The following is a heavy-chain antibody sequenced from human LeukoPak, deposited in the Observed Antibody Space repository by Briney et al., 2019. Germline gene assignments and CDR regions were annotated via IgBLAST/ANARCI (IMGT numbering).Heavy chain of an antibody. Sequence: GGSLRLSRAASGFTFSSYGMHWVRQAPGKGLEWVAFIRYDGSNKYYADSVKGRFTISRDNSKNTLHLQMNSLRAEDTAVYYCAKDQDTAIVFDYWGQGTLVTVSS. CDR2: IRYDGSNK. V-gene: IGHV3-30*02. CDR3: AKDQDTAIVFDY. J-gene: IGHJ4*02. CDR1: GFTFSSYG. D-gene: IGHD5-18*01.